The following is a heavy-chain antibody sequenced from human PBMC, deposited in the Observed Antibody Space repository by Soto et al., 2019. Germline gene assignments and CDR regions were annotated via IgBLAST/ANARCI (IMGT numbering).Heavy chain of an antibody. Sequence: QVTLKESGPVLVKTTETLTLRCTVSGLSITDSEMGVSWIRQPPGQPLEWLAHIDSSGEKSYRTFLKSRLAISKDPSKSQIVLTMTNLDPADTATYYCARRHLAVAVSPWFGPCGQGIPVTVSS. J-gene: IGHJ5*02. CDR3: ARRHLAVAVSPWFGP. CDR2: IDSSGEK. CDR1: GLSITDSEMG. D-gene: IGHD6-19*01. V-gene: IGHV2-26*01.